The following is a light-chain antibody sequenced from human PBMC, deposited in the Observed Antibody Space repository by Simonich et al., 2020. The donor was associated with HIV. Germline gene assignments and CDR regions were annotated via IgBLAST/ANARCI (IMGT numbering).Light chain of an antibody. Sequence: DIQMTQSPSSLPASVRDRVTITCQASQDITNYLNWYQQKPGKAPKLLIYAASSLQRGVPSRVSGSASGTDFTLTISSLQPEDFATYYCQQSFSTPWTFGQGTTVDIK. V-gene: IGKV1-39*01. CDR1: QDITNY. CDR3: QQSFSTPWT. CDR2: AAS. J-gene: IGKJ1*01.